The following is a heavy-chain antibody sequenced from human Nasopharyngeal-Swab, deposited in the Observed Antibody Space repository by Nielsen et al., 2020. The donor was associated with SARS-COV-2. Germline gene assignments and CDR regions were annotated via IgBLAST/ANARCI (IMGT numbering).Heavy chain of an antibody. Sequence: SETLSLTCTVSGGSISSGSIRSYYWRWTRQPPGKGLEWIGYFSYTGITNSNPSLNSRATISVDMSKNQFSLTLSSVAAADTAVYYCAREVVGGLVDSWGQGTLVTVSS. D-gene: IGHD1-26*01. CDR3: AREVVGGLVDS. V-gene: IGHV4-61*05. CDR2: FSYTGIT. J-gene: IGHJ4*02. CDR1: GGSISSGSIRSYY.